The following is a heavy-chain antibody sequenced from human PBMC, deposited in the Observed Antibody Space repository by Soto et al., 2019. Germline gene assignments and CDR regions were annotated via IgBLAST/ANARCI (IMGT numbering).Heavy chain of an antibody. CDR3: ARGPRIAAAGTN. CDR2: IIPIFGTA. V-gene: IGHV1-69*13. Sequence: SVKVSCQASGGTFSSYAISWVRQAPGQGLEWMGGIIPIFGTANYAQKFQGRVTITADESTSTAYMELSSLRSEDTAVYYCARGPRIAAAGTNCGQGTLVTVSS. J-gene: IGHJ4*02. D-gene: IGHD6-13*01. CDR1: GGTFSSYA.